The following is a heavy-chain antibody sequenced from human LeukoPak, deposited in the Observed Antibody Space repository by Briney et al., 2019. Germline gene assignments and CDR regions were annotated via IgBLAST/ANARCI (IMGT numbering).Heavy chain of an antibody. J-gene: IGHJ4*02. CDR3: ARVWDYYGSGIFDY. CDR1: GFTFSSYS. V-gene: IGHV3-48*04. D-gene: IGHD3-10*01. CDR2: ISSSSSTI. Sequence: PGGSLRLSCAASGFTFSSYSMNWVRQAPGKGLEWLSYISSSSSTIYYEDCVKGRLTISRDNAKTSLYLQMNSLRAEDTAVYYCARVWDYYGSGIFDYWGQGTLVTVSS.